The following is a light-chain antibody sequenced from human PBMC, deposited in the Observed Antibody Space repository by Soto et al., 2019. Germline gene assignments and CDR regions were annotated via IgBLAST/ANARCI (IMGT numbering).Light chain of an antibody. Sequence: VLTQSPGTLSLSPRGSATLSCRASQNINNNYLAWYQHKPGQAPRLLMYDASLRATGVPDRFSGSGSGTDFTLTITRLDPDDSAVYYCQQHGISHITFGQGTRLEI. CDR1: QNINNNY. CDR3: QQHGISHIT. V-gene: IGKV3-20*01. J-gene: IGKJ5*01. CDR2: DAS.